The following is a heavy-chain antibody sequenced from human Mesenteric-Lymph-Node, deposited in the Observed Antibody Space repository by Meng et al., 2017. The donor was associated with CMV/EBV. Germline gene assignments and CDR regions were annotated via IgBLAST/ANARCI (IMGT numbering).Heavy chain of an antibody. J-gene: IGHJ3*02. V-gene: IGHV4-61*01. D-gene: IGHD3-3*01. CDR2: IYYNGRT. CDR3: ARGGGIIYDLWTGTHDALDM. CDR1: GGSVSSARHY. Sequence: SETLSLTCTVSGGSVSSARHYWNWIRQPPGKGLEWIGYIYYNGRTYYSPSLKSRVTISVDTSKNEFSLKLRSVTAADTAVYYCARGGGIIYDLWTGTHDALDMWGQGTMVTVSS.